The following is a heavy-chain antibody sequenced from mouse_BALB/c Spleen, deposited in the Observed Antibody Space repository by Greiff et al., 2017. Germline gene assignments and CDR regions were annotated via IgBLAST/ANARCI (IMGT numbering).Heavy chain of an antibody. D-gene: IGHD2-1*01. CDR2: INPSNGRT. CDR1: GYTFTSYW. J-gene: IGHJ3*01. Sequence: VKLQQPGAELVKPGASVKLSCKASGYTFTSYWMHWVKQRPGQGLEWIGEINPSNGRTNYNEKFKSKATLTVDKSSSTAYMQLSSLTSEDSAVYYCARYGNYGFAYWGQGTLVTVSA. V-gene: IGHV1S81*02. CDR3: ARYGNYGFAY.